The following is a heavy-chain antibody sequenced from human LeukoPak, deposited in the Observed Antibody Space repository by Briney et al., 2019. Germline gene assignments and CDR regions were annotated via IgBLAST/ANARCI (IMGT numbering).Heavy chain of an antibody. D-gene: IGHD1-26*01. CDR3: ARVLVGAPTRVAFDI. J-gene: IGHJ3*02. V-gene: IGHV4-30-4*08. CDR2: IYYSGST. CDR1: GGSISSGDYY. Sequence: SQTLSLTCTVSGGSISSGDYYWSWIRQPPGKGLEWIGYIYYSGSTYYNPSLKSRVTISVDTSKNQFSLKLSSVTAADTAVYYCARVLVGAPTRVAFDIWGQGTMVTVSS.